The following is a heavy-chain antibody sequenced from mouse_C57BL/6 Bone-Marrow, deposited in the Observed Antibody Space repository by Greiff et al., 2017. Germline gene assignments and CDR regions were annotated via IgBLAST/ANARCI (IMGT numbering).Heavy chain of an antibody. D-gene: IGHD2-12*01. CDR2: ISPGDGDT. CDR1: GYAFRSSW. Sequence: VKLQESGPELVKPGASVKISCKASGYAFRSSWMNWVKQRPGKGLEWIGRISPGDGDTNYNGPFKGKATLTADKSASTAYMQLSSQTAEDSAVYFCARGDYYSPFDYWGQGTTLTVSS. J-gene: IGHJ2*01. CDR3: ARGDYYSPFDY. V-gene: IGHV1-82*01.